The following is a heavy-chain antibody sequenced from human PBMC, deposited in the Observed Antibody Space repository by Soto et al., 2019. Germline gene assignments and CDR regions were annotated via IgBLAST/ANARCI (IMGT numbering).Heavy chain of an antibody. CDR2: ISGSGGST. CDR1: GFTFSSYA. V-gene: IGHV3-23*01. J-gene: IGHJ4*02. CDR3: AKDSVYYDSSGSPFGY. Sequence: GGSLRLSCAASGFTFSSYAMSWVRQAPGKGLEWVSAISGSGGSTYYADSVKGRFTISRDNSKNTLYLQMNSLRAEDTAVYYCAKDSVYYDSSGSPFGYWGQGTLVTVSS. D-gene: IGHD3-22*01.